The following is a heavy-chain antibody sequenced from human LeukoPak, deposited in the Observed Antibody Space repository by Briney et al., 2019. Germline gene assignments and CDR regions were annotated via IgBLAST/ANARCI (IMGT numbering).Heavy chain of an antibody. CDR2: ISGSGGST. Sequence: GGSLRLSCAASGFTFSSYAMSWVRQAPGKGLEWVSAISGSGGSTYYADSVKGRFTFSRDNSKNTLYLQMNSLRAEDTAVYYCAKDHGGVISYYFDYWGQGTLVTVSS. CDR3: AKDHGGVISYYFDY. D-gene: IGHD3-3*01. V-gene: IGHV3-23*01. J-gene: IGHJ4*02. CDR1: GFTFSSYA.